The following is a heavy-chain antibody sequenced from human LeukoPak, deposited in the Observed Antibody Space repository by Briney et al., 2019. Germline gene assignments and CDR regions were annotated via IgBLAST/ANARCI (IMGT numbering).Heavy chain of an antibody. Sequence: SETLSLTCTVSGGSISSSSYYWGWIRQPPGKGLEWLGSIYYSGSTYYNPSLKSRVTISVDTSNNQFSLRLSSVTAADTAVYYCASHVWFGELCHFDYWGQGTLVTVSS. D-gene: IGHD3-10*01. CDR3: ASHVWFGELCHFDY. J-gene: IGHJ4*02. V-gene: IGHV4-39*01. CDR2: IYYSGST. CDR1: GGSISSSSYY.